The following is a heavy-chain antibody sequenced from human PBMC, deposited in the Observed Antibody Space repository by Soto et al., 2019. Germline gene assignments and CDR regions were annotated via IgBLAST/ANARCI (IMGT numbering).Heavy chain of an antibody. CDR2: IDGGSSAI. Sequence: GGSLRLSCAASGFIFSDYSMNWVRQFPGKGMEWIAYIDGGSSAIHYTDSVKGRFNISRDNARNSLYLQMNSLRDEDTAVYYCTREGSWGRGTQVTVSS. J-gene: IGHJ4*02. V-gene: IGHV3-48*02. CDR1: GFIFSDYS. CDR3: TREGS.